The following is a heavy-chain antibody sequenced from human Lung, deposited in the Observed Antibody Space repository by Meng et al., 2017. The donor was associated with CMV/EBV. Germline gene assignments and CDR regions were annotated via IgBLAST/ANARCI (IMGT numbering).Heavy chain of an antibody. D-gene: IGHD1-26*01. Sequence: GESLKISCTASGFYFSDYGMHWVRQAPGKGLEWLTFTRYDESIKYYTDSVKGRFTISRDNSKKTLFLQMNSLRPEDTAVYYCARSYNGKYYPPYYYYYYGMDVWGQGTTVTVSS. CDR1: GFYFSDYG. CDR2: TRYDESIK. CDR3: ARSYNGKYYPPYYYYYYGMDV. J-gene: IGHJ6*02. V-gene: IGHV3-30*02.